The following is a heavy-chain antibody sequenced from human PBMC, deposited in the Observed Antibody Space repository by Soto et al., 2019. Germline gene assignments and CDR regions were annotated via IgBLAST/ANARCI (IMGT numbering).Heavy chain of an antibody. CDR2: ISGSGGST. CDR1: GFTFSSYA. D-gene: IGHD1-26*01. CDR3: AIVGCTWEDPLDFDY. Sequence: PGGSLRLSCAASGFTFSSYAMSWVRQAPGKGLEWVSAISGSGGSTYYADSVKGRFTISRDNSKNTLYQQMNSLRAEDTAVYYSAIVGCTWEDPLDFDYWGQGTMVTVSS. J-gene: IGHJ4*02. V-gene: IGHV3-23*01.